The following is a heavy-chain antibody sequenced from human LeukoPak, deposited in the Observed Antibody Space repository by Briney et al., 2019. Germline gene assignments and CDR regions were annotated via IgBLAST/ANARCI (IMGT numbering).Heavy chain of an antibody. D-gene: IGHD3-22*01. CDR1: GFTFSNAW. Sequence: GGSLRLSCAASGFTFSNAWMSWVRQAPGKGLEWVGRIQSKTDGGTTDYAAPVKGRFTISRDDSKNTLYLQMNSLKTEDTAVYYCTTDFYYDSSGYSWYFDYWGQGTLVTVSS. J-gene: IGHJ4*02. V-gene: IGHV3-15*01. CDR3: TTDFYYDSSGYSWYFDY. CDR2: IQSKTDGGTT.